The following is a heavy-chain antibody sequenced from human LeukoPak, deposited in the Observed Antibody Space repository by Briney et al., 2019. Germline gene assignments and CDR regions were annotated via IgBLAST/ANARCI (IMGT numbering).Heavy chain of an antibody. CDR2: INHSGST. D-gene: IGHD2-15*01. CDR3: ARGANCSGGSCYPDTRFDP. J-gene: IGHJ5*02. V-gene: IGHV4-34*01. CDR1: GGSFSGYY. Sequence: SETLSLTCAVYGGSFSGYYWSWIRLPPGKGLEWIGEINHSGSTNYNPSLKSRVTISVDTSKNQFSLKLSSVTAADTAVYYCARGANCSGGSCYPDTRFDPWGQGTLATVSS.